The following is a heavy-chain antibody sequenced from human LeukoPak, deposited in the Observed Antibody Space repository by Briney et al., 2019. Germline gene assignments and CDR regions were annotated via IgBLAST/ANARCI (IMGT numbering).Heavy chain of an antibody. CDR1: GGSISSSGSY. CDR3: ARERDYGDY. J-gene: IGHJ4*02. V-gene: IGHV4-39*07. CDR2: IYSSGNA. Sequence: SETLSLTCTVSGGSISSSGSYWGWIRQPPGKGLEWLGNIYSSGNAYYNPSLKSRVAISLDTSKNQFSLKLTSVTASDTAIYYCARERDYGDYWGQGTLVTVSS.